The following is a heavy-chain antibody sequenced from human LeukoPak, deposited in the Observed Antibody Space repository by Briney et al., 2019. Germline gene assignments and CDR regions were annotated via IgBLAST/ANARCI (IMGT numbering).Heavy chain of an antibody. CDR2: IYSGGST. CDR3: ARDLGIAAAGREGYFDY. V-gene: IGHV3-66*01. Sequence: PGGSLRLSCAASGFTVSSNYMSWVRQAPGKGLEWVSVIYSGGSTYYADSVKGRFTISRDNSRNTLYLQMNSLRAEDTAVYYCARDLGIAAAGREGYFDYWGQGTLVTVSS. CDR1: GFTVSSNY. J-gene: IGHJ4*02. D-gene: IGHD6-13*01.